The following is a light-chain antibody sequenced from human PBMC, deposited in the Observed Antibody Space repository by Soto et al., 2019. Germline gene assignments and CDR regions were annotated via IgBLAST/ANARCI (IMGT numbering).Light chain of an antibody. J-gene: IGKJ1*01. CDR1: QSVSSY. CDR3: QQRSSWQWT. CDR2: DAS. V-gene: IGKV3-11*01. Sequence: EIVLTQSPATLSLSPGERVTLSCRASQSVSSYLAWYQQKPGQAPRLLIYDASNRATGIPARFSGSGSGTDFTLTISSLEPEDFAVYYCQQRSSWQWTFGQGTKVEIK.